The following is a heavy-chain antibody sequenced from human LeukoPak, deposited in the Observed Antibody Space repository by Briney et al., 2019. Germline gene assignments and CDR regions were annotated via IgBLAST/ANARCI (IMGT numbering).Heavy chain of an antibody. J-gene: IGHJ4*02. V-gene: IGHV3-48*03. D-gene: IGHD6-19*01. CDR3: AREAYSSGWYYFDY. CDR2: ISSSGSTI. CDR1: GFTFSSYE. Sequence: GGSLRLSCAASGFTFSSYEMNWVRQAPGKGLEWVSYISSSGSTIYYADPVKGRFTISRDNAKNSLYLQMNSLRAEDTVVYYCAREAYSSGWYYFDYWGQGTLVTVSS.